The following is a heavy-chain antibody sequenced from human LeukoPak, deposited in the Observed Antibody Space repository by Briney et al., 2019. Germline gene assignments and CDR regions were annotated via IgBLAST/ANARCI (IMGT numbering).Heavy chain of an antibody. CDR2: INHSGST. CDR1: GGSFSGYY. J-gene: IGHJ4*02. CDR3: ARSKGYSSWYYFDY. D-gene: IGHD6-13*01. V-gene: IGHV4-34*01. Sequence: SETLSLTCAVYGGSFSGYYWSWIRQPPGKGLEWIGEINHSGSTNYNPSLKSRVTISVDTSKNQFSLKLSSVTAADTAVYYCARSKGYSSWYYFDYWGQGTLATVSS.